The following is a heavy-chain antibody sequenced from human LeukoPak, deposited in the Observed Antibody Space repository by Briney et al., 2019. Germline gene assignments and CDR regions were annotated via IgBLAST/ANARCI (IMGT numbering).Heavy chain of an antibody. Sequence: GESLKISCKGSGYTFTNYWIGWVRQLPGKGLEWMGIIYPRDSDTRYSPSFQDHVTVSADKSVSIAYLQWSSLKASDTAMYYCARAPGNRHYYDSSGNYERRADAFDIWGQGTMVTVSS. CDR3: ARAPGNRHYYDSSGNYERRADAFDI. V-gene: IGHV5-51*01. J-gene: IGHJ3*02. CDR1: GYTFTNYW. CDR2: IYPRDSDT. D-gene: IGHD3-22*01.